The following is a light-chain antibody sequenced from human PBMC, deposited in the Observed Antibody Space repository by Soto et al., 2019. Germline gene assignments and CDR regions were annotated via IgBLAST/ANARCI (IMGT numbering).Light chain of an antibody. CDR3: CSYTSSSTLEV. CDR1: SSDVGGYNY. J-gene: IGLJ1*01. CDR2: EVS. Sequence: QSALTQPASVSGSPGQSITISCTGTSSDVGGYNYVSWYQQHPGKAPKLMIYEVSYRPSGVSNRFSGSESGNTASLTISGLQAEDEADYYCCSYTSSSTLEVFGTGTKLTVL. V-gene: IGLV2-14*01.